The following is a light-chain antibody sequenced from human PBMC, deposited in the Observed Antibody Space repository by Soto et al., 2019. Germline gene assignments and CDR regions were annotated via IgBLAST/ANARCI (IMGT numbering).Light chain of an antibody. V-gene: IGKV3-15*01. J-gene: IGKJ1*01. CDR1: QSVSSN. Sequence: EIVMTQSPATLSVSPGERATLSCRASQSVSSNLAWYQQKPGQAPRLLIYGASTRATGIPFKFIGSGSGTEFYLNIRSLESEDFAVYYCQQYNSRPPWTFGQGTKV. CDR3: QQYNSRPPWT. CDR2: GAS.